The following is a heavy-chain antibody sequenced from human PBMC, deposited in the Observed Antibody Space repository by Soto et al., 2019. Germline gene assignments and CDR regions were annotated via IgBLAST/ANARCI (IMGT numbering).Heavy chain of an antibody. CDR3: AHISTQDIVVVPAAPNHFAY. J-gene: IGHJ4*02. V-gene: IGHV2-5*02. CDR1: GFSLSTSGVG. CDR2: IYWDDDK. D-gene: IGHD2-2*01. Sequence: SPPTLVNPTQTLTLTCTFSGFSLSTSGVGVGWIRQPPGKALEWLALIYWDDDKRYSPSLKSRLTITKDTSKNQVVLTMTNMEPVDTATYYCAHISTQDIVVVPAAPNHFAYWGQGPLVTVSS.